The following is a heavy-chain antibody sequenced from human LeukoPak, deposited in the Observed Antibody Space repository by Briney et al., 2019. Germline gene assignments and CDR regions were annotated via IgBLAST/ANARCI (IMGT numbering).Heavy chain of an antibody. D-gene: IGHD6-6*01. Sequence: SETLSLICTVSGGSISSYYWSWIRQPAGKGLEWIGRIYASGSTYYNPSLKSRVTMSVVTSKNQFSLRLTTVTAADTAVYYCARDSNLEYSSSRGLGRWGQGTLVTVSS. CDR3: ARDSNLEYSSSRGLGR. CDR1: GGSISSYY. CDR2: IYASGST. V-gene: IGHV4-4*07. J-gene: IGHJ4*02.